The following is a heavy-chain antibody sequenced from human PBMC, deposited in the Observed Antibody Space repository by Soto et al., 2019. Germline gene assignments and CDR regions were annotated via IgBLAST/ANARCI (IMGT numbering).Heavy chain of an antibody. CDR3: ARTVVAAKGRGKMDV. CDR2: INHSGST. D-gene: IGHD2-15*01. J-gene: IGHJ6*04. V-gene: IGHV4-34*01. Sequence: SETLSLTCAVYGGSFSGYYWSWIRQPPGKGLEWIGEINHSGSTNYNPSLKSRVTISVDTSKNQLSLKLSSVTAADTAVYYCARTVVAAKGRGKMDVWGKGTTVTVSS. CDR1: GGSFSGYY.